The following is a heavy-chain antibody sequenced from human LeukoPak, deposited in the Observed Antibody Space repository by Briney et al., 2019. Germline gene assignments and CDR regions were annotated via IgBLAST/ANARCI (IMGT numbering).Heavy chain of an antibody. Sequence: SGPTLVKPTQTLTLTCTFSGFSLRTTGVGVAWIRQPPGKALEWLAVHYWNNDKSYSPSLKNRLTITKDTSKNQVVLILTNMDPVDTATYYCAHKGRGSGSYTMWGQGTLVTVSS. CDR2: HYWNNDK. CDR3: AHKGRGSGSYTM. CDR1: GFSLRTTGVG. J-gene: IGHJ4*02. D-gene: IGHD3-10*01. V-gene: IGHV2-5*01.